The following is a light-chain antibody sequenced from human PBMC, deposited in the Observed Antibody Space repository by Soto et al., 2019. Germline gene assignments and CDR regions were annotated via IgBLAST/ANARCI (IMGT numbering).Light chain of an antibody. CDR3: AAWDDSLNVVV. V-gene: IGLV1-44*01. CDR1: SSNIGRNT. J-gene: IGLJ2*01. Sequence: QSVVTQPPSASGTPGQRVTIACSGSSSNIGRNTVHWYQQLPGTTPKLLIYSNDQRPSGVPDRFSGSKSGSSASLAISGLQSEDEADYYCAAWDDSLNVVVFGGGTKLTVL. CDR2: SND.